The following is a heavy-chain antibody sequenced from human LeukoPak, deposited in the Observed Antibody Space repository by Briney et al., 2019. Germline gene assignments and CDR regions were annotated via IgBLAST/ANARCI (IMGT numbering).Heavy chain of an antibody. CDR1: RYTFTGYY. V-gene: IGHV1-2*02. J-gene: IGHJ6*03. CDR3: ARGRAAGTPDYMDV. D-gene: IGHD6-13*01. CDR2: INPNSGGT. Sequence: ASVKVSCKASRYTFTGYYMHWVRQAPGQGLEWMGWINPNSGGTNYAQKFQGRVTMTRDTSISTAYMELSRLRSDDTVVYYCARGRAAGTPDYMDVWGKGTTVTISS.